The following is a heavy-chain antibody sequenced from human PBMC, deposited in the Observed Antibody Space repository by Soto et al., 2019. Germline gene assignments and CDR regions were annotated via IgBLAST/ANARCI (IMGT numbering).Heavy chain of an antibody. CDR1: GFTFSTYT. D-gene: IGHD1-26*01. CDR2: INGRRNYV. V-gene: IGHV3-21*01. CDR3: AREDGVVGSSSAFDH. Sequence: EVQVVESGGGLVKPGGSLRLSCVFSGFTFSTYTMNWVRQAPGTGLEWVSSINGRRNYVYYADSVKGRFTISRDNAKNSLYLQMNRLRAEDTAIYYCAREDGVVGSSSAFDHWGLGTLVTVSS. J-gene: IGHJ4*02.